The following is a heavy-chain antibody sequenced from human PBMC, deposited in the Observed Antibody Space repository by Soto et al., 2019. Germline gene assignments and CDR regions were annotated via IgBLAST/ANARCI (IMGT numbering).Heavy chain of an antibody. CDR1: GFTFSSFA. J-gene: IGHJ2*01. Sequence: QVQLVESGGGVVQPGRSLRLSCEVSGFTFSSFAVHWVRQAPGKGLEWVALISYDGTTKYYADSVKGRFTISRDNSMDTLYLQMNSLRTEDTALYYCVRAPCGDCFDWSFDLWGQGTLVTVSS. CDR2: ISYDGTTK. CDR3: VRAPCGDCFDWSFDL. V-gene: IGHV3-30*04. D-gene: IGHD2-21*02.